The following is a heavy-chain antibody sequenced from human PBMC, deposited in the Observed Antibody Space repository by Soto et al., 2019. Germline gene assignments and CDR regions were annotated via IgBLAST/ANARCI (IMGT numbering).Heavy chain of an antibody. CDR1: GYTFTSYG. Sequence: ASVKVSCKASGYTFTSYGISWVRQAPGQGLEWMGWISAYNGNTNYAQKLQGRVTMTTDTSTSTAYMELRSLRSDDTAVYYCAKSDILTGYYYFDYWGQGTLVTVSS. D-gene: IGHD3-9*01. CDR3: AKSDILTGYYYFDY. J-gene: IGHJ4*02. CDR2: ISAYNGNT. V-gene: IGHV1-18*01.